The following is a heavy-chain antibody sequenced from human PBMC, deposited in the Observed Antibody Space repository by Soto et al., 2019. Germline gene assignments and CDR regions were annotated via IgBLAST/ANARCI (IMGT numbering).Heavy chain of an antibody. V-gene: IGHV3-30*18. D-gene: IGHD6-19*01. CDR3: AKTANGWFSAFDI. J-gene: IGHJ3*02. CDR2: ISPDGSNK. Sequence: PGGSLRRSCAASGFTFSSYGLHWVRQDPGKGLEWVAVISPDGSNKDYADSVKGRFTFSRDNSKNTLYLQMNSLRAEDTAVYYCAKTANGWFSAFDIWGQGTMVTVSS. CDR1: GFTFSSYG.